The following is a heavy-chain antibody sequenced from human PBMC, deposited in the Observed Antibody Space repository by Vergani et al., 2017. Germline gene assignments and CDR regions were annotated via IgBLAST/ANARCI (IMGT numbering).Heavy chain of an antibody. D-gene: IGHD1-14*01. V-gene: IGHV4-59*01. CDR3: ARSIVSRNPPDYFDN. Sequence: QVQLQESGPGLVSPSETLSLTCTVSGGSLSGYYWNWIRQTPGEGLEWIGYVEDSGYFNYNPSLKTLVSMSSNTSNNQFYLMLSSVTVADTAVYYCARSIVSRNPPDYFDNWGQGTLVTVSS. CDR2: VEDSGYF. J-gene: IGHJ4*02. CDR1: GGSLSGYY.